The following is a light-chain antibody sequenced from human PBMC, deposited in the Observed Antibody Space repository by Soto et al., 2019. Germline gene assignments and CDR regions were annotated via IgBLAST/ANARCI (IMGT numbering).Light chain of an antibody. Sequence: EIVMTQSPATLSVSPGERATLSCRASQSISSDLAWYQQKPGQAPRLLIYGSTRATGIPARFSGSGSGTEFTLTISSLQSEDFAVYYCQQRSNWPLTFGGGTKVEIK. CDR1: QSISSD. CDR2: GS. J-gene: IGKJ4*01. V-gene: IGKV3-15*01. CDR3: QQRSNWPLT.